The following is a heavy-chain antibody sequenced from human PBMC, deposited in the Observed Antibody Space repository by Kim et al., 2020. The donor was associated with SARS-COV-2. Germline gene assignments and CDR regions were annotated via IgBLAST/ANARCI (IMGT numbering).Heavy chain of an antibody. CDR3: ARDWDSSGWYNRYYYGMDV. Sequence: GGSLRLSCAASGFTFSSYSMNWVRQAPGKGLEWVSYISSSSSTIYYADSVKGRFTISRDNAKNSLYLQMNSLRAEDTAVYYCARDWDSSGWYNRYYYGMDVWGQGTTVTVSS. D-gene: IGHD6-19*01. J-gene: IGHJ6*02. CDR2: ISSSSSTI. V-gene: IGHV3-48*04. CDR1: GFTFSSYS.